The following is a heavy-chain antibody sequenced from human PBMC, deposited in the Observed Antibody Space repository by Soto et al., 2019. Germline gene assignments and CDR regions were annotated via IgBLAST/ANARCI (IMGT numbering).Heavy chain of an antibody. V-gene: IGHV1-46*03. CDR2: INPSGGST. CDR3: ARDRVFGVVSQPYMDV. CDR1: GYTFTSYY. J-gene: IGHJ6*03. D-gene: IGHD3-3*01. Sequence: ASVKVSCKASGYTFTSYYMHWVRQAPGQGLEWMGIINPSGGSTSYAQKLQGRVTMTRDTSTSTVYMELSSLRSEDTAVYYCARDRVFGVVSQPYMDVWGKGTTVTVSS.